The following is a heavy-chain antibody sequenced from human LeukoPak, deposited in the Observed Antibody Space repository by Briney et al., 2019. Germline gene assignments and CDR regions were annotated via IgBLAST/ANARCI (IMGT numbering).Heavy chain of an antibody. D-gene: IGHD2-15*01. J-gene: IGHJ4*02. CDR1: GFTLSKYV. CDR2: ISSNGGNK. V-gene: IGHV3-30*04. CDR3: ARAMGTVVADY. Sequence: GGSLSLSCAASGFTLSKYVMHWVRQAPGKGLEWVAFISSNGGNKDYADSVKGRFTISRDNSRNTLSLQVNSLRAEDTAVYYCARAMGTVVADYWGQGTLVTVSS.